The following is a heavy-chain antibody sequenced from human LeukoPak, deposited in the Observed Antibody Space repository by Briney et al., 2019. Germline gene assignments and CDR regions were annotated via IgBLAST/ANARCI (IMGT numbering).Heavy chain of an antibody. D-gene: IGHD6-19*01. V-gene: IGHV4-34*01. CDR1: GGSFSSYY. CDR2: INHSGST. Sequence: SETLSLTCAVYGGSFSSYYWSWIRQPPGKGLEWIGEINHSGSTNYNPSLKSRVTISVDTSKNQFSLKLSSVTAADTAVYYCARGTADSIAVAGMIHYQNNWFDPWGQGTLVTVSS. CDR3: ARGTADSIAVAGMIHYQNNWFDP. J-gene: IGHJ5*02.